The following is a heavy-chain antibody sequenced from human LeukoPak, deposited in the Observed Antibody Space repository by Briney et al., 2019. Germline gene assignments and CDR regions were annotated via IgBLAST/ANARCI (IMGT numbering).Heavy chain of an antibody. Sequence: GGSLRLSCAASGFPFSNYALNWVRPAPGKGLGWVSSISESGDKTDYAHSVRGRFTISRDNSQNTLYLQMSSLRVEDTALYYCAKQWVDCWGQGTLVTVSS. CDR1: GFPFSNYA. D-gene: IGHD1-26*01. CDR3: AKQWVDC. J-gene: IGHJ4*02. CDR2: ISESGDKT. V-gene: IGHV3-23*01.